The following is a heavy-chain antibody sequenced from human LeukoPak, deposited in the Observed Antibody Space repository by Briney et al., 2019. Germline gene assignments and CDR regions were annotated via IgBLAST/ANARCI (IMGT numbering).Heavy chain of an antibody. J-gene: IGHJ4*02. CDR3: AKDPYIYFYPYYFDY. V-gene: IGHV3-23*01. D-gene: IGHD3-3*01. CDR1: GFTFSSYA. CDR2: ISGGGGST. Sequence: GGSLRLSCAASGFTFSSYAMSWVRQAPGKGLEWVSAISGGGGSTYYADSVKGRFTISRDNSKNTLYLQMDSLRAEDTAVYYRAKDPYIYFYPYYFDYWGQGTPVTVSS.